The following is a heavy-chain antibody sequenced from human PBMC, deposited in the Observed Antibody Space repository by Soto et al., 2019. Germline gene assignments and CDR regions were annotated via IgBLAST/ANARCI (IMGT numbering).Heavy chain of an antibody. J-gene: IGHJ4*02. CDR2: ISAHNSNT. V-gene: IGHV1-18*01. CDR3: ARGRYGDY. Sequence: QVHLVQSGAEVKKPGASVKVSCKGSGYAFTTYGITWVRQAPGQGLEWMGWISAHNSNTNYAQKVQGRVTVTRDTSTSTAYMELRSLRSDDTAVYYCARGRYGDYWGQGALVTVSS. D-gene: IGHD1-1*01. CDR1: GYAFTTYG.